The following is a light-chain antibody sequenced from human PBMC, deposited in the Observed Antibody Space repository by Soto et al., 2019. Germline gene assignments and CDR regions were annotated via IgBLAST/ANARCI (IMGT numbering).Light chain of an antibody. J-gene: IGLJ1*01. V-gene: IGLV1-51*01. CDR1: TSNIGNNY. Sequence: QSVLTQPPSVSAAPRQRVTISCSGSTSNIGNNYVSWYQQLPGSAPKLLIYDNNKRPSGIPDRFSGSKSDTSATLDITGLQTGDEADYYCRTLDDRLTAGVFGTGTKLTVL. CDR2: DNN. CDR3: RTLDDRLTAGV.